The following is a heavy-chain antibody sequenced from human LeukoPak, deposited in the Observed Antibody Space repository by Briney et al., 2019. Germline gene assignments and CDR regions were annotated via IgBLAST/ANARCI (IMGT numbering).Heavy chain of an antibody. V-gene: IGHV4-4*02. Sequence: PSETLSLTCVVSGDSISSNNWWSWVRQPPGKGLEWIGEIYHSGSTNYNPPLKSRVTISVDKSKNQFSLKLNSVTAADTAVYYCARKDYGSGSFSRSFDSWGQGTLVTVSS. D-gene: IGHD3-10*01. CDR2: IYHSGST. CDR1: GDSISSNNW. J-gene: IGHJ4*02. CDR3: ARKDYGSGSFSRSFDS.